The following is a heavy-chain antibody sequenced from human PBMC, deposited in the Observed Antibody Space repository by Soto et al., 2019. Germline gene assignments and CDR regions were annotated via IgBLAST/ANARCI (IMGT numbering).Heavy chain of an antibody. Sequence: SETLSLTCTVSGDSISSATHYWNWIRQHPGKGLEWIGYVSSSGNSYYSPSLKSRVFMSVDTSKNQFSLKLSSVTAADTAVYYCARDWYYYGSGSYYYYYYGMDVWGQGTTVTVSS. CDR1: GDSISSATHY. CDR2: VSSSGNS. V-gene: IGHV4-31*03. CDR3: ARDWYYYGSGSYYYYYYGMDV. D-gene: IGHD3-10*01. J-gene: IGHJ6*02.